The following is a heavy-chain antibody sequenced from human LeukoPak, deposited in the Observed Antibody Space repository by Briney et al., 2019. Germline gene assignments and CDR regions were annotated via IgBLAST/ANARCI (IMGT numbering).Heavy chain of an antibody. CDR1: GFTFSSYA. D-gene: IGHD2-2*01. CDR3: APREYQLLPLGC. V-gene: IGHV3-30-3*01. CDR2: ISYDGSNK. J-gene: IGHJ4*02. Sequence: GRSLRLSCAASGFTFSSYAMHWVRQAPGKGLEWVAVISYDGSNKYYADSVKGRFTISRDNSKNTLYLQMNSLRAEDTAVYYCAPREYQLLPLGCWGQGTLVTVSS.